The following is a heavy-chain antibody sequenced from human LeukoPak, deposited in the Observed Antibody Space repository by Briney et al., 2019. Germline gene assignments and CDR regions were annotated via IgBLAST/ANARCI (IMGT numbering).Heavy chain of an antibody. J-gene: IGHJ6*02. CDR2: INHSGST. CDR3: ARVAMVRGVYYYGVDV. D-gene: IGHD3-10*01. V-gene: IGHV4-34*01. CDR1: GGSFSGYY. Sequence: PSETLSLTCAVYGGSFSGYYSSWIRQPPGRGLEWIGEINHSGSTNYNPSLKSRVTISVDTSKNQFSLKLSSVTAADTAVYYCARVAMVRGVYYYGVDVWGQGTTVTVSS.